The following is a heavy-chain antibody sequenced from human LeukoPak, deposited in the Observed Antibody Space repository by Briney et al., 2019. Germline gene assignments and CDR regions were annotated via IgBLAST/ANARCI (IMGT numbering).Heavy chain of an antibody. D-gene: IGHD4-11*01. CDR3: ATVSNPYYYYGMDV. CDR1: GYTFTSYY. J-gene: IGHJ6*02. Sequence: ASVKVSCKASGYTFTSYYMHWVRQAPGKGLEWMGGFDPEDGETIYAQKFQGRVTMTEDTSTDTAYMELSSLRSEDMAVYYCATVSNPYYYYGMDVWGQGTTVTVSS. V-gene: IGHV1-24*01. CDR2: FDPEDGET.